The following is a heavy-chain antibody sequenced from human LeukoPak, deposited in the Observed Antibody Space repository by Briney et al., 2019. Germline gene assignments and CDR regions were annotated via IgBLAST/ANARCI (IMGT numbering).Heavy chain of an antibody. D-gene: IGHD3-10*01. J-gene: IGHJ5*02. CDR3: ARGSRMVWAFDP. CDR2: INHSGST. CDR1: GGSFSGYY. V-gene: IGHV4-34*01. Sequence: SETLSLTCAVYGGSFSGYYWSWIRQPPGKGLEWIGEINHSGSTNYNPSLKSRVTISVDTSKNQFSLKLSSVTAADTAVYYCARGSRMVWAFDPWGQGTLVTVSS.